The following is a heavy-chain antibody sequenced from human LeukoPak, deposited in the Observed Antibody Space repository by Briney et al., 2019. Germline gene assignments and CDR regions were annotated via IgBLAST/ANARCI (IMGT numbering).Heavy chain of an antibody. D-gene: IGHD3-10*01. CDR1: GYTFTSYG. CDR2: INPSGGST. V-gene: IGHV1-46*01. CDR3: ARASNFYGSGSSRFYYSDY. Sequence: ASVKVSCKASGYTFTSYGLSWVRQAPGQGLEWMGIINPSGGSTSYAQKFQGRVTMTRDTSTSTVYMELSSLRSEDTAVYYCARASNFYGSGSSRFYYSDYWGQGTLVTVSS. J-gene: IGHJ4*02.